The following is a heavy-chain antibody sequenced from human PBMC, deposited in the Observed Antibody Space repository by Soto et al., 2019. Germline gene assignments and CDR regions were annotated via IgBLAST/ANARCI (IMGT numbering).Heavy chain of an antibody. D-gene: IGHD2-15*01. V-gene: IGHV1-18*01. CDR2: ISAYNGNT. J-gene: IGHJ4*02. CDR3: ARVEYCSGGSCYSGVSY. Sequence: ASVKVSCRASGYTFTSYGISWVRQAPGQGLEWMGWISAYNGNTNYAQKLQGRVTMTTDTSTSTAYMELRSLRSDDTAVYYCARVEYCSGGSCYSGVSYWGQGTLVTVSS. CDR1: GYTFTSYG.